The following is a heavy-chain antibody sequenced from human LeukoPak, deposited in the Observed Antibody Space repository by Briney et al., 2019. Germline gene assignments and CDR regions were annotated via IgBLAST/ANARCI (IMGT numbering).Heavy chain of an antibody. J-gene: IGHJ4*02. Sequence: ASVKVSCKASGYTFTGHYTHWVRQAPGQGLEWMGWINPNTGDTNFAQKFQGRVTMTRDTSTTTAYMELSRLRFDDTAVYYCARDIIVAGILDSWGQGTLITVSS. CDR3: ARDIIVAGILDS. CDR2: INPNTGDT. CDR1: GYTFTGHY. V-gene: IGHV1-2*02. D-gene: IGHD6-19*01.